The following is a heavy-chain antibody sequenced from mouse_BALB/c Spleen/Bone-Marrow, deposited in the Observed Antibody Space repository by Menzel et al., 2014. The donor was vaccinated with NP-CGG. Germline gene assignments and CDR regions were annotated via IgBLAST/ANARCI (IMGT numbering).Heavy chain of an antibody. CDR2: IDPANGNT. CDR1: GFKIKDTY. D-gene: IGHD4-1*01. J-gene: IGHJ4*01. CDR3: ARWEYYAMDY. Sequence: EVQLQQSGAELVKPGASVKLSCTASGFKIKDTYMHWVKQRPEQGLEWIGRIDPANGNTKYDPKFQGKATITADTSSNTAYLQLSSLTSEDTAVYYCARWEYYAMDYWDQGTSVTVSS. V-gene: IGHV14-3*02.